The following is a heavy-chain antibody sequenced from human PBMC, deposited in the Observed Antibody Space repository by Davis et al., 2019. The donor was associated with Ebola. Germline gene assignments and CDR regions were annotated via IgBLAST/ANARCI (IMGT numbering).Heavy chain of an antibody. CDR2: IDPSDSYT. V-gene: IGHV5-10-1*01. J-gene: IGHJ6*02. CDR1: GYSFTKFW. CDR3: AAPTYYYDSSGYYNYYYGMDV. Sequence: GESLKISCKGSGYSFTKFWIGWVRQMPGKGLEWMGRIDPSDSYTNYSPSFQGHVTISADKSISTAYLQWSSLKASDTAMYYCAAPTYYYDSSGYYNYYYGMDVWGQGTTVTVSS. D-gene: IGHD3-22*01.